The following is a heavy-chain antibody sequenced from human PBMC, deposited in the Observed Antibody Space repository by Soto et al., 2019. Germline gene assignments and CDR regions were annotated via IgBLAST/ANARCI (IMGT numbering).Heavy chain of an antibody. CDR3: AGDQGDGYNYPVSYYDGMDV. J-gene: IGHJ6*02. CDR1: GGTFSSYA. V-gene: IGHV1-69*05. Sequence: QVQLVQSGAEVKKPGSSVKVSCKASGGTFSSYAISWVRQAPGQGLEWMGGIIPIFGTANYAQKFQGRVTITPDESTSPADMELSSRRSEDTAVYYCAGDQGDGYNYPVSYYDGMDVWGQGTTVTVSS. D-gene: IGHD5-12*01. CDR2: IIPIFGTA.